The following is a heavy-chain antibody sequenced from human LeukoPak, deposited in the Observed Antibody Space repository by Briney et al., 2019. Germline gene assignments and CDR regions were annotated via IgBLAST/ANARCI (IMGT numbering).Heavy chain of an antibody. J-gene: IGHJ4*02. CDR2: INPNSGGT. CDR3: ARASVGATGRIGY. CDR1: GYTFTGYY. Sequence: ASVKVSCKASGYTFTGYYMHWVRQAPAQGLEWMGWINPNSGGTNYAQKFQGRVTMTRDTSISTAYMELSRLRSDDTAVYYCARASVGATGRIGYWGQGTLVTVSS. D-gene: IGHD1-26*01. V-gene: IGHV1-2*02.